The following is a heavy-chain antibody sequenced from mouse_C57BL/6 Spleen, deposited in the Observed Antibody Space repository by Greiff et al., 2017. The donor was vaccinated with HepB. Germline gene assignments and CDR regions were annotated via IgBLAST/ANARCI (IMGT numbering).Heavy chain of an antibody. Sequence: VQLQQPGAELVRPGASVKLSCTASGFNFTDDYMHWVKQRPEQGLEWIGWIDPENGDTEYASKFQGKATITADTSSNTAYLQLSSLTSEDTAVYYCYAPIRTLVDGGYWGQGTTLTVSS. J-gene: IGHJ2*01. D-gene: IGHD1-1*01. V-gene: IGHV14-4*01. CDR2: IDPENGDT. CDR1: GFNFTDDY. CDR3: YAPIRTLVDGGY.